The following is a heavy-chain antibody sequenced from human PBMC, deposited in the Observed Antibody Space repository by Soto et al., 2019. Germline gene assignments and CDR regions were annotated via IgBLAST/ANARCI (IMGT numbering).Heavy chain of an antibody. J-gene: IGHJ4*02. D-gene: IGHD3-10*01. CDR2: INHSGSP. CDR3: AKGPQGGYYDSGTYSSGGY. V-gene: IGHV4-34*01. CDR1: GGSFGGYY. Sequence: SETLSLTCAVYGGSFGGYYWSWIRQTPGKGLEWVGEINHSGSPNYNPSLKSRVTISVDTSKNQLSLRMSSVTAADTAVYYCAKGPQGGYYDSGTYSSGGYWGQGTLVTVSS.